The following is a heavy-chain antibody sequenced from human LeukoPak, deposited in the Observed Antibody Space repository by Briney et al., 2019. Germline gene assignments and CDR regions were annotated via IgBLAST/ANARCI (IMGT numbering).Heavy chain of an antibody. Sequence: SETLSLTCAVSGGSISSGGYSWSWIRQPPGKGLEWIGYIYHSGSTYYNPSLKSRVTISVDTSKNQFSLKLSSVTAADTAVYYCARGQGRGRWGQGTLVTVSS. CDR2: IYHSGST. CDR3: ARGQGRGR. J-gene: IGHJ4*01. CDR1: GGSISSGGYS. V-gene: IGHV4-30-2*01.